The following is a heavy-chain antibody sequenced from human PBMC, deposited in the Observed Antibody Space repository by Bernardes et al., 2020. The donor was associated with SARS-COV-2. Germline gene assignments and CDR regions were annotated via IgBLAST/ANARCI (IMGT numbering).Heavy chain of an antibody. CDR3: ARVIGHITIFGVVIIGAFDI. CDR2: IYYSGST. Sequence: SETLSLTCTVSGGSISSGDYYWSWIRQPPGKGLEWIGYIYYSGSTYYNPSLKSRVTISVDTSKNQFSLKLSSVTAADTAVYYCARVIGHITIFGVVIIGAFDIWGQGTMVTVSS. D-gene: IGHD3-3*01. J-gene: IGHJ3*02. V-gene: IGHV4-30-4*01. CDR1: GGSISSGDYY.